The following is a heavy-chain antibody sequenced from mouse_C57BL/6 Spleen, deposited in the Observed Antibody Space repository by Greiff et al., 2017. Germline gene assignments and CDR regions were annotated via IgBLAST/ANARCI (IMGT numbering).Heavy chain of an antibody. CDR2: IHPNSGST. J-gene: IGHJ1*03. V-gene: IGHV1-64*01. CDR3: ARTGNLDWYFEV. Sequence: VQLQQPGAELVKPGASVKLSCKASGYTFTSYWMHWVKQRPGQGLEWIGMIHPNSGSTNYNEKFKSKATLTVDKSSSTAYIQLSSLTSEDSAVYYCARTGNLDWYFEVWGTGTTVTVSS. CDR1: GYTFTSYW. D-gene: IGHD4-1*02.